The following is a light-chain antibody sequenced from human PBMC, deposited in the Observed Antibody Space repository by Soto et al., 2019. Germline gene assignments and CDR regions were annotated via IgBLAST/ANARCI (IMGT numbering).Light chain of an antibody. V-gene: IGKV1-5*03. Sequence: DIQMTQSPSTLSASVGDRVTITCRASQSISSWLAWYQQKPGKAPKLLIYKASSLESVVPSRFSGSGSGTEFTLTISSLQPDDFATYDCQQYNSLWTFGRGTKVEIK. J-gene: IGKJ1*01. CDR3: QQYNSLWT. CDR1: QSISSW. CDR2: KAS.